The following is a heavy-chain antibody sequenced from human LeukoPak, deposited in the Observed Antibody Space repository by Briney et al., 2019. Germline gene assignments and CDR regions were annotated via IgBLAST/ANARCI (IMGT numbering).Heavy chain of an antibody. CDR1: GYTFTGYY. V-gene: IGHV1-2*02. Sequence: GASVKVSCKASGYTFTGYYMHWVRQAPGQGLEWMGWINPNGGGTKYAQKFQGRVTVTGDTPINTAYMELSRLKSDDTAVYFCARDPYYTNSFDYWGQGTLVTVSS. CDR3: ARDPYYTNSFDY. CDR2: INPNGGGT. J-gene: IGHJ4*02. D-gene: IGHD2/OR15-2a*01.